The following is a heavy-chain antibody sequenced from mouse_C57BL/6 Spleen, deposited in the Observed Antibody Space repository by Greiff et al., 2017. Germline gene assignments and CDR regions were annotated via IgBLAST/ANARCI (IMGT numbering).Heavy chain of an antibody. J-gene: IGHJ2*01. CDR3: ARRTSCDYFGC. V-gene: IGHV1-69*01. CDR1: GYTFTSYW. CDR2: IDSSDSYT. D-gene: IGHD1-1*01. Sequence: VQLQPPGAELVMPGASGKLSRKASGYTFTSYWMHWVKQRPGQGLEWIGEIDSSDSYTNYNQKFKGKSTLTVDKSSSTAYMQLSSLTSEDSAVYYCARRTSCDYFGCWGQGATLTVAS.